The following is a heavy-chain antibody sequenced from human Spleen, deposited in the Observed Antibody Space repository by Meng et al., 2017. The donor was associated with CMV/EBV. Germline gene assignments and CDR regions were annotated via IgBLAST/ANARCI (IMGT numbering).Heavy chain of an antibody. CDR2: IRYDGSNK. J-gene: IGHJ4*02. Sequence: GESLKISCAASGFIFGNYGMHWVRQAPGKGMEWVSFIRYDGSNKYYADSVKGRFTISRDNSKNSLHLQMNSLRTEDTALYYCAKDGRGSSGAYYFDNWGQGTLVTVSS. CDR1: GFIFGNYG. D-gene: IGHD6-6*01. V-gene: IGHV3-30*02. CDR3: AKDGRGSSGAYYFDN.